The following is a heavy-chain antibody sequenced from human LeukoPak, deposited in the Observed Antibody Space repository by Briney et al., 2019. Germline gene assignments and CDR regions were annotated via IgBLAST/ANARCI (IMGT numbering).Heavy chain of an antibody. V-gene: IGHV3-23*01. D-gene: IGHD2-15*01. Sequence: GGSLRLSCAASGFTFSSSAMSWVRQAPGKGLEWVSAISGSGGSTYYADSVKGRFTISRDNSKNTLYLQMNSLRAEDTAVYYCAKAKYCSGGSCYSSSDYWGQGTLVTVSS. J-gene: IGHJ4*02. CDR2: ISGSGGST. CDR1: GFTFSSSA. CDR3: AKAKYCSGGSCYSSSDY.